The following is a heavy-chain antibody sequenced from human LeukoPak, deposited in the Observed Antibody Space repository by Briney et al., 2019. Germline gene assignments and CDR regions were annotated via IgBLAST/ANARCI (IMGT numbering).Heavy chain of an antibody. CDR1: GFTFSSYS. D-gene: IGHD6-13*01. CDR2: ISSSSSYI. J-gene: IGHJ4*02. CDR3: AKASHSSSWYSPFDY. Sequence: PGGSLRLSCAASGFTFSSYSMNWVRQAPGKGLEWVSSISSSSSYIYYADSVKGRFTISRDNAKNSLYLQMNSLRAEDTALYYCAKASHSSSWYSPFDYWGQGTLVTVSS. V-gene: IGHV3-21*04.